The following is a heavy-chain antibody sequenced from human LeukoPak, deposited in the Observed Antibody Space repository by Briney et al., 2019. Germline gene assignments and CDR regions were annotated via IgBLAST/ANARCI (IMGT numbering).Heavy chain of an antibody. J-gene: IGHJ4*02. CDR1: GFTFSSYS. CDR3: ARSVAGSGDY. D-gene: IGHD6-19*01. Sequence: GGSLRLSCAASGFTFSSYSMNWARQAPGKGLEWVSSISSSSSYIYYADSVKGRFTISRDNAKNSLYLQMNSLRAEDTAVYYCARSVAGSGDYWGQGTLVTVSS. V-gene: IGHV3-21*01. CDR2: ISSSSSYI.